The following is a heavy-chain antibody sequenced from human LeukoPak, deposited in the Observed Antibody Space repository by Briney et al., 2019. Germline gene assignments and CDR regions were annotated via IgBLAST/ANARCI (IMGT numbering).Heavy chain of an antibody. D-gene: IGHD5-24*01. CDR3: AKGHRDGYNYWALYYYYYMDV. Sequence: GGSLRLSCAASGFTFSSYGMSWVRQAPGKGLEWVSAISGSGGSTYYADSVKGRFTISRDNSKNTLYLQMNSLRAEDTTVYYCAKGHRDGYNYWALYYYYYMDVWGKGTTVTVSS. CDR2: ISGSGGST. CDR1: GFTFSSYG. V-gene: IGHV3-23*01. J-gene: IGHJ6*03.